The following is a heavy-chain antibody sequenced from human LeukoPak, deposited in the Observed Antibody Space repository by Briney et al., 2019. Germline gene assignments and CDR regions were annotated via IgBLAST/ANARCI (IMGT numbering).Heavy chain of an antibody. D-gene: IGHD1-26*01. CDR2: INPNSGGT. CDR1: GYTFTGYY. V-gene: IGHV1-2*02. Sequence: ASVKVSCKASGYTFTGYYMHWVRQAPGQGLEWMGWINPNSGGTNYAQKFQGRVTMTRDTSISTAYMELSRLRSDDTAVYYCARGDLVGTPRQDNWFDPWGQGTLVTVSS. J-gene: IGHJ5*02. CDR3: ARGDLVGTPRQDNWFDP.